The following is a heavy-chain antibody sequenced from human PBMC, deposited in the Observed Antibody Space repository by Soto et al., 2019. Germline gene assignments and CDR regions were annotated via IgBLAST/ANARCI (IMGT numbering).Heavy chain of an antibody. CDR3: ARVLGSYFDY. CDR1: GGSVSSGSYY. J-gene: IGHJ4*02. V-gene: IGHV4-61*01. D-gene: IGHD1-26*01. Sequence: QVQLQESGPGLVKPSETLSLTCTVSGGSVSSGSYYWSWIRQPPGKGLEWIGYIYYSGSTNYNPSLKSRVTISVDTSKNQFSLKLSSVTAADTAVYYCARVLGSYFDYWGQGTLVTVSS. CDR2: IYYSGST.